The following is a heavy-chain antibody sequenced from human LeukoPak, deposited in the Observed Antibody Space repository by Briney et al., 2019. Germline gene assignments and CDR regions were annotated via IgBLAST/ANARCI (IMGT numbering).Heavy chain of an antibody. Sequence: PGGSLRLSCAASGFTFSSYWMSWVRQAPGKGLEWVANIKQDGSEKYYVDSVKGRFTISRDNAKNSLYLQMNSLRAEDTAVYYCASGSEDTAMAPFDYWGQGTLVTVSS. D-gene: IGHD5-18*01. CDR3: ASGSEDTAMAPFDY. CDR2: IKQDGSEK. CDR1: GFTFSSYW. V-gene: IGHV3-7*01. J-gene: IGHJ4*02.